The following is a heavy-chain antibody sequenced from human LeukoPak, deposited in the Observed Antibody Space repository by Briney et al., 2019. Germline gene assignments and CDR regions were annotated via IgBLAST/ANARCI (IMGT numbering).Heavy chain of an antibody. J-gene: IGHJ6*02. CDR3: AREGSGSSDWFFYYYGMDV. CDR1: GFSFSNYW. Sequence: GGSLRLSCATSGFSFSNYWMHWFRQVPGKGLVWVSRIKGDGSSTRDADSVKGRFTISRDNAQKTLYLQMNSLRAEDTAVYYCAREGSGSSDWFFYYYGMDVWGQGTTVTVSS. CDR2: IKGDGSST. V-gene: IGHV3-74*01. D-gene: IGHD6-19*01.